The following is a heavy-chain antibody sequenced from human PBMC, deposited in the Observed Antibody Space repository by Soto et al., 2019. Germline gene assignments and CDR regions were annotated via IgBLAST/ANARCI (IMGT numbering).Heavy chain of an antibody. V-gene: IGHV3-30*04. CDR1: GCTFSDYP. J-gene: IGHJ4*02. CDR2: ISYDGRVK. Sequence: PGGSLRLSCAASGCTFSDYPMHWVRQAPGKGLEWVAVISYDGRVKYYVDSVKGRFTISRDDSKNTLYLQMNSLRVDDTAVYYCARDFIVGAPDYFDYWGQGTLVT. CDR3: ARDFIVGAPDYFDY. D-gene: IGHD1-26*01.